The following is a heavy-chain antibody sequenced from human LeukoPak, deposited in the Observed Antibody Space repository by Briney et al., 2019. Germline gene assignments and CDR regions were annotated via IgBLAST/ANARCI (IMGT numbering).Heavy chain of an antibody. D-gene: IGHD5-18*01. CDR3: ARVPRGYSYGYFDY. V-gene: IGHV4-34*01. J-gene: IGHJ4*02. Sequence: PSETLSLTCAVYGGSCSGYYWSWIRQPPGKGLEWIGEINHSGSTNYNPSLKSRVTISVDTSKNQFSLKLSSVTAADTAVYYCARVPRGYSYGYFDYWGQGTLVTVSS. CDR1: GGSCSGYY. CDR2: INHSGST.